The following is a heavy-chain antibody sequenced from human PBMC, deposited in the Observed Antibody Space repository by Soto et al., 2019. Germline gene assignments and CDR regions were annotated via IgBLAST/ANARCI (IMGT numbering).Heavy chain of an antibody. CDR2: VWYEGSNK. J-gene: IGHJ4*02. CDR1: GFTFSNHG. CDR3: AKDTGSTAYLIDY. D-gene: IGHD1-26*01. Sequence: GRSLRLSCAASGFTFSNHGMHWVRQAPGRGLDWLAAVWYEGSNKYYADSVEGRFTISRDNSKNTLYLQMNGLRAEDTAVYYCAKDTGSTAYLIDYWGQGTLVTVSS. V-gene: IGHV3-33*06.